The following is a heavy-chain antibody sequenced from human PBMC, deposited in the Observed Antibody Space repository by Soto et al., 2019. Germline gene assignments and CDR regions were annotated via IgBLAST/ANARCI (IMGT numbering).Heavy chain of an antibody. CDR1: GGSFRNYY. Sequence: SETLSLTCGVYGGSFRNYYWIWVRQPPGKGLEWIGEVNHSGEATYNPSLQSRVTISLDTTNNHFSLKMTSVTAADTAIYFCARAEGFPRSWFDSWGQGTQVTVSS. CDR2: VNHSGEA. V-gene: IGHV4-34*01. J-gene: IGHJ5*01. CDR3: ARAEGFPRSWFDS.